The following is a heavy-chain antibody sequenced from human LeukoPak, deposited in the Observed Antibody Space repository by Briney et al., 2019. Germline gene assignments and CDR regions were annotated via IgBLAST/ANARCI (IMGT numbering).Heavy chain of an antibody. J-gene: IGHJ4*02. Sequence: PGGSLRLSCAVSGLIVGSDCVSWVRQTPGKGLEWVSVLYGNGDTYYADSVKGRFTISRDTSKNTVYLQMHSLRVEDTAVYYCAKEVPRDGYKTLIDYWGQGTLVTVSS. V-gene: IGHV3-66*01. CDR2: LYGNGDT. CDR1: GLIVGSDC. CDR3: AKEVPRDGYKTLIDY. D-gene: IGHD5-12*01.